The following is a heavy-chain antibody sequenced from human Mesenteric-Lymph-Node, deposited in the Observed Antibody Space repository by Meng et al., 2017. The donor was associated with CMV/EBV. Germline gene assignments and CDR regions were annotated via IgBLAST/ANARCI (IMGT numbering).Heavy chain of an antibody. CDR2: ISSSSRTI. Sequence: GGSLRLSCAASGFTFSSYSMNWVRPAPGKGLEWVSYISSSSRTIYYADSVKGRFTISRDNAKNSLYLQMNSLRAEDTAVYYCARDPYCSSTSCYTYYYYYYGMDVWGQGTTVTVSS. CDR1: GFTFSSYS. J-gene: IGHJ6*02. V-gene: IGHV3-48*04. D-gene: IGHD2-2*02. CDR3: ARDPYCSSTSCYTYYYYYYGMDV.